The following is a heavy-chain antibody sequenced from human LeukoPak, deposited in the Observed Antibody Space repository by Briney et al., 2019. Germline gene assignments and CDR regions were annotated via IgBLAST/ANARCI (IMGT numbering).Heavy chain of an antibody. CDR3: ARDRYSGYESTYYYYMDV. J-gene: IGHJ6*03. CDR2: ISAYNGNT. CDR1: GYTFTSYG. D-gene: IGHD5-12*01. Sequence: ASVKVSCKASGYTFTSYGISWVRQAPGQGLEWMGWISAYNGNTNYAQKLQGRVTMTTDTSTSTAYMELRSLRSDDTAVYYCARDRYSGYESTYYYYMDVWGKGTTVTVSS. V-gene: IGHV1-18*01.